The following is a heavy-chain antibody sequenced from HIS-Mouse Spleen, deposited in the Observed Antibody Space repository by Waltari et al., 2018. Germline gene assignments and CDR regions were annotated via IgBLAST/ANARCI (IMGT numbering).Heavy chain of an antibody. CDR1: GCSISSSSYY. Sequence: QLQLQESGPGLVKPSETLSLTCTVSGCSISSSSYYWGWIRQPPGQGLEGIGGIYYSGSTYYTPYLKSRVTISVDTSKNQFSLKLSSVTAADTAVYYCAREIPYSSSWYDWYFDLWGRGTLVTVSS. V-gene: IGHV4-39*07. J-gene: IGHJ2*01. CDR3: AREIPYSSSWYDWYFDL. D-gene: IGHD6-13*01. CDR2: IYYSGST.